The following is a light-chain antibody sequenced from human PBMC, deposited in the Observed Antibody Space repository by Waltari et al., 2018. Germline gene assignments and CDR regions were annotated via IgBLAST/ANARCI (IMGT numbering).Light chain of an antibody. Sequence: QLVLTQSPSASASLGASVKHTCTLSSGHSSTIIAWHHQQPEKGPRYLMKVNSDGSHSKGDEIPDRFSGSSSGAERYLTISSLQSEDEADYYCQTGGHGTWVFGGGTKLTVL. CDR2: VNSDGSH. CDR1: SGHSSTI. CDR3: QTGGHGTWV. J-gene: IGLJ3*02. V-gene: IGLV4-69*01.